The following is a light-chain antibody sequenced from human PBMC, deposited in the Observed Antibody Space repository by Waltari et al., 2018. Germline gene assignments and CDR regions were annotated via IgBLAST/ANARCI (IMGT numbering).Light chain of an antibody. J-gene: IGKJ1*01. CDR3: QQYYSTCQ. CDR2: GAS. V-gene: IGKV4-1*01. Sequence: DIVMTQSPDSLAVSLGERATINCKSRQSVLHSSNNKNYLAWYQQKPGQPPKLLIYGASTRESGVPDRFSGSGSGTDFTLTISSLQAEDVAVYYCQQYYSTCQFGQGTKVEIK. CDR1: QSVLHSSNNKNY.